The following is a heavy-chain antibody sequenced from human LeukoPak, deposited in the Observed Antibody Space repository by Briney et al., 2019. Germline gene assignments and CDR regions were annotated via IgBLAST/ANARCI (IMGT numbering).Heavy chain of an antibody. CDR1: GGSINNYY. J-gene: IGHJ4*02. Sequence: PSETLSLTCTVSGGSINNYYWGWIRQPPGKGLEWIGSIYYSGSTYYNPSLKSRVTISVDTSKNQFSLKLSSVTAADTAVYYCAIGGYDFDFDYWGQGTLVTVSS. V-gene: IGHV4-39*07. CDR2: IYYSGST. D-gene: IGHD5-12*01. CDR3: AIGGYDFDFDY.